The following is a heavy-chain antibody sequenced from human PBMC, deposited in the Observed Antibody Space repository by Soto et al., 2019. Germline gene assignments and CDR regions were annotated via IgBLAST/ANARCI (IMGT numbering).Heavy chain of an antibody. CDR1: GFTFSSYW. CDR3: ARVGYDILTGYYGDYYYYYMDV. Sequence: GSLRLSCAASGFTFSSYWMSWVRQAPGKGLEWVANIKQDGSEKYYVDSVKGRFTISRDNAKNSLYLQMNSLRAEDTAVYYCARVGYDILTGYYGDYYYYYMDVWGKGTTVTVSS. D-gene: IGHD3-9*01. CDR2: IKQDGSEK. V-gene: IGHV3-7*01. J-gene: IGHJ6*03.